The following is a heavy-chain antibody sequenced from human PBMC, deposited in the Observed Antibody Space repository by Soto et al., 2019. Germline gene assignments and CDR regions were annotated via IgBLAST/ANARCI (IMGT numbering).Heavy chain of an antibody. Sequence: GASVKVSCKASGYTFTGHYIHWVRQAPGQGLEWMGWINPNTGGTKYLQKFQGRVSMTCDTSTGTAYMELSGLTSDDTAVYFCSREALGIPYFWGQGTLVTVSS. D-gene: IGHD1-26*01. V-gene: IGHV1-2*02. CDR3: SREALGIPYF. CDR2: INPNTGGT. J-gene: IGHJ4*02. CDR1: GYTFTGHY.